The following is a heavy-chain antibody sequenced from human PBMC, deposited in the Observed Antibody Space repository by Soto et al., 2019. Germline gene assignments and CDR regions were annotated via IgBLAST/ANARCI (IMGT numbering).Heavy chain of an antibody. Sequence: SETLSLTCAVYGGSFYDYFWSWIRQPPGKGLEWIGEINHSGSTNYNPSLKSRVTISVDTSKNHFSLKLSSVTAADTAVYYCAIGRVGTTNRNWFGPWGQGTLVTVSS. CDR2: INHSGST. CDR1: GGSFYDYF. J-gene: IGHJ5*02. V-gene: IGHV4-34*01. D-gene: IGHD1-26*01. CDR3: AIGRVGTTNRNWFGP.